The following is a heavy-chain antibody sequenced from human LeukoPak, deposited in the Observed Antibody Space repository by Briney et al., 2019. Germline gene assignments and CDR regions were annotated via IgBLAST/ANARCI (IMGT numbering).Heavy chain of an antibody. V-gene: IGHV1-2*02. Sequence: ASVKVSCKASGYTLTDHHLIWVRQAPGQGLEGMGWIRPNSDGIRYAQEFQGRVTMTRDTSINTAYMELTCLTSDDTAIYYCARDPVDGYSHYDFWGQGTLVTVSS. CDR2: IRPNSDGI. J-gene: IGHJ4*02. D-gene: IGHD5-24*01. CDR1: GYTLTDHH. CDR3: ARDPVDGYSHYDF.